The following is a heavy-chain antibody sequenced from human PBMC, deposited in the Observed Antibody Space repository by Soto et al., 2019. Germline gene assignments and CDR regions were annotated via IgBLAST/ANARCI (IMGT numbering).Heavy chain of an antibody. V-gene: IGHV4-34*01. Sequence: SETLSLTCAVYGGSFSGYYWSWIRQPPGKGLEWIGEINHSGSTNYNPSLKSRVTISVDTSKNQFSLKLSSVTAADTAVYYCARGRGEWRYHTKHLTFDQWGQGTMGTVSS. J-gene: IGHJ5*02. D-gene: IGHD3-10*01. CDR1: GGSFSGYY. CDR2: INHSGST. CDR3: ARGRGEWRYHTKHLTFDQ.